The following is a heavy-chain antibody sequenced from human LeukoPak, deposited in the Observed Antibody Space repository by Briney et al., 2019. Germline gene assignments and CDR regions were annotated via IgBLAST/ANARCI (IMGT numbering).Heavy chain of an antibody. Sequence: PGASVKVSCKASGYTFTSYGISWVRQAPGQGREWMGWISAYNGNTNYAQKLQGRVTMTTDTSTSTAYMELRSVRADDTAVYYCARDCGTGIVGATTFDYGGEGTLVTVS. CDR1: GYTFTSYG. D-gene: IGHD1-26*01. CDR2: ISAYNGNT. J-gene: IGHJ4*02. CDR3: ARDCGTGIVGATTFDY. V-gene: IGHV1-18*01.